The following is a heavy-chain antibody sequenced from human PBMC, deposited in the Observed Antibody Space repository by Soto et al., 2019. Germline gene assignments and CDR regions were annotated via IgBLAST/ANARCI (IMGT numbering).Heavy chain of an antibody. CDR1: GGSISSYY. Sequence: SETLSLTCTVSGGSISSYYWSWIRQPPGKGLEWIGYIYYSGSTNYNPSLKSRVTISVDTSKNQFSLKLSSVTAADTAVYYCARAARRSGYGPLNWFDPWGQGTLVTVS. J-gene: IGHJ5*02. V-gene: IGHV4-59*01. CDR3: ARAARRSGYGPLNWFDP. CDR2: IYYSGST. D-gene: IGHD5-12*01.